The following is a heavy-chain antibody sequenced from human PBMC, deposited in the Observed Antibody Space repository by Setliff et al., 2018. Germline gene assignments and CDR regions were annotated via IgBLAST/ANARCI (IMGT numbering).Heavy chain of an antibody. CDR1: GFTFFSYT. Sequence: GGSLRLSCTTSGFTFFSYTMTWVRQAPGKGLECVSGMYGVGATFYADSVKGRFTISRDISENTLYLQMNSLRPEDTAVYYCAKDRVPDGYWDFDYWGQGILVTVSS. D-gene: IGHD4-17*01. CDR3: AKDRVPDGYWDFDY. CDR2: MYGVGAT. V-gene: IGHV3-23*01. J-gene: IGHJ4*02.